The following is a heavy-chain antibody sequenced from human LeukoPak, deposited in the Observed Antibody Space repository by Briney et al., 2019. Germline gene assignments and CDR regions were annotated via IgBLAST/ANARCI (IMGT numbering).Heavy chain of an antibody. D-gene: IGHD5-24*01. CDR1: GGTFSSYA. CDR2: IIPIFGTA. V-gene: IGHV1-69*13. J-gene: IGHJ4*02. CDR3: ARDIIRRDGYNAEFDY. Sequence: GASVKVSCKASGGTFSSYAISWVRQAPGQGLEWMGGIIPIFGTANYAQKFQGRVTITADESTSTAYMELSSLRSEDTAVYYCARDIIRRDGYNAEFDYWGQGTLVTVSS.